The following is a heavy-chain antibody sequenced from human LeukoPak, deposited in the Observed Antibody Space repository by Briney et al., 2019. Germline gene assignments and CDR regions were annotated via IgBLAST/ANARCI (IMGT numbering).Heavy chain of an antibody. Sequence: PGGSLRLSCAASGFTFSSFSMHWVRQAPGKGLEWMAAISFDGSTKYYAESVKGQFTISRDNSRDTLYLQMKSLRAEDTAVYYCARDERGYTYGLSDYWGQGTLVTDSS. J-gene: IGHJ4*02. V-gene: IGHV3-30*04. CDR2: ISFDGSTK. D-gene: IGHD5-18*01. CDR1: GFTFSSFS. CDR3: ARDERGYTYGLSDY.